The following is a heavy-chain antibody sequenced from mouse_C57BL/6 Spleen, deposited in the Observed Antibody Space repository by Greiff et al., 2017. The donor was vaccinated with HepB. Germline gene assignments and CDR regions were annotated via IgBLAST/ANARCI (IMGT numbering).Heavy chain of an antibody. CDR2: ISGGGGNT. CDR1: GFTFSSYT. V-gene: IGHV5-9*01. J-gene: IGHJ2*01. D-gene: IGHD2-2*01. Sequence: EVNVVESGGGLVKPGGSLKLSCAASGFTFSSYTMSWVRQTPEKRLEWVATISGGGGNTYYPDSVKGRFTISRDNAKNTLYLQMSSLRSEDTALYYCARRGVTTPYYFDYWGQGTTLTVSS. CDR3: ARRGVTTPYYFDY.